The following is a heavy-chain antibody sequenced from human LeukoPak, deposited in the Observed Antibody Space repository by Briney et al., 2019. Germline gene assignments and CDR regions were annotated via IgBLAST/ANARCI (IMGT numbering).Heavy chain of an antibody. J-gene: IGHJ3*02. CDR3: ARSGVIPTGSGEYGFEI. CDR1: GYSFTSYW. D-gene: IGHD3-10*01. CDR2: IYPGDSDA. V-gene: IGHV5-51*01. Sequence: GESLKISCKGSGYSFTSYWIGWVRQMPGKGLEWMGIIYPGDSDARYSPSFQGQVTISADKSLSTAYLQWSSLKASDTAMYYRARSGVIPTGSGEYGFEILGQGTMVTVSS.